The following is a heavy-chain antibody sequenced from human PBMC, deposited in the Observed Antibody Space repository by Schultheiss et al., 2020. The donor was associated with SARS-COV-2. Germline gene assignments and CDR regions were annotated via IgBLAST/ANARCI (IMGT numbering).Heavy chain of an antibody. D-gene: IGHD1-1*01. CDR1: GGSFSGYY. V-gene: IGHV4-59*12. CDR3: ARDRETGTPLYYYYGMDV. Sequence: SETLSLTCAVYGGSFSGYYWSWIRQPAGKGLEWIGYIYYSGSTNYNPSLKSRVTMSVDTSKNQFSLKLSSVTAADTAVYYCARDRETGTPLYYYYGMDVWGQGTTVTVAS. CDR2: IYYSGST. J-gene: IGHJ6*02.